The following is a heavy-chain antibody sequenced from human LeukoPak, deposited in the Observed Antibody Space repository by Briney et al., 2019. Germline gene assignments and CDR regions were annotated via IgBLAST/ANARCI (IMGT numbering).Heavy chain of an antibody. J-gene: IGHJ5*02. CDR2: ISAYNGDT. CDR3: ARDSGYGSYNWFDP. Sequence: ASVKVSCKASGYTFTTYGISWVRQAPGQGLEWMGWISAYNGDTNYAQNFQGRVTMTTDTSTSTAYMELRSLRSDDTAVYYCARDSGYGSYNWFDPWGQGTLVTVSP. D-gene: IGHD5-12*01. CDR1: GYTFTTYG. V-gene: IGHV1-18*01.